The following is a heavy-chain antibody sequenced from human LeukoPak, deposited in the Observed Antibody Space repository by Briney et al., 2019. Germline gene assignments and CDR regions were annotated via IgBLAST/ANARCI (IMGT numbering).Heavy chain of an antibody. CDR1: GYTFTSYY. CDR3: ARVPTVNYYYYYMDV. D-gene: IGHD4-11*01. CDR2: INPNSGGT. V-gene: IGHV1-2*02. Sequence: ASVKVSCKASGYTFTSYYMHWVRQAPGQGLEGMGWINPNSGGTNYAQKVQGRVTMTRDTSISTAYMELSRLRSDDTAVYYCARVPTVNYYYYYMDVWGKGTTVTVSS. J-gene: IGHJ6*03.